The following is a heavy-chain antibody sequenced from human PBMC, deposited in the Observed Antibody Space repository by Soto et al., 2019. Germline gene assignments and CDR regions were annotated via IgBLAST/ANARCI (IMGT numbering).Heavy chain of an antibody. Sequence: QIQLLQSGAEVKKPGTSVKVSCQASGYIFTTYGIIWVRQAPGQGLEWMGWINPNSGHTNYAQNLKDRVTMTTETSTNTAYMELRSLRSNDTAVYFCARGQVVNFDNWFDPWGQGTLVTVSS. CDR2: INPNSGHT. D-gene: IGHD3-22*01. J-gene: IGHJ5*02. CDR3: ARGQVVNFDNWFDP. V-gene: IGHV1-18*01. CDR1: GYIFTTYG.